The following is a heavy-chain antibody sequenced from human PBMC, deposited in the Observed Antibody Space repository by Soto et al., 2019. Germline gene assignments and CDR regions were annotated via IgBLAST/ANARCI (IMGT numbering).Heavy chain of an antibody. Sequence: GGSLRLSCAASGFIFSSYAMAWVRQAPGKGLEWVSGISGSGDTTYYADSVKGRFTISRDNSKNTLYLQMNSLRAEDTAVYYCAIRYSYSSSRSFGYWGQGTLVTVSS. J-gene: IGHJ4*02. D-gene: IGHD6-13*01. CDR1: GFIFSSYA. CDR2: ISGSGDTT. CDR3: AIRYSYSSSRSFGY. V-gene: IGHV3-23*01.